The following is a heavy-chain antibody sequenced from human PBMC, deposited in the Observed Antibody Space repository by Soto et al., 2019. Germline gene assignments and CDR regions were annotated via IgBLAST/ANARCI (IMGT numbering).Heavy chain of an antibody. CDR3: ARHSARFGDPEQIDY. V-gene: IGHV4-39*01. CDR1: GGSISSSSYY. D-gene: IGHD3-10*01. CDR2: IYYGGST. J-gene: IGHJ4*02. Sequence: SETLSLTCTVSGGSISSSSYYWGWIRQPPGKGLEWIGSIYYGGSTYYKPSLKSRVTISVDTSKNQFSLKLISVTAADTAVYYCARHSARFGDPEQIDYWGQGTLVTVSS.